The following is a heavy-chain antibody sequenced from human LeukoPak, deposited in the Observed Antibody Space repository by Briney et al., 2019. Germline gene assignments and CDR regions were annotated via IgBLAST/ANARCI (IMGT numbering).Heavy chain of an antibody. Sequence: SETLSLTCAVYGGSFSGYYWSWIRQPPGKGPEWIGEINHSGSTNYNPSLKSRVTISVDTSKNQFSLKLSSVTAADTAVYYCARVEGYYDSSGYHTGYFQHWGQGTLVTVSS. CDR3: ARVEGYYDSSGYHTGYFQH. V-gene: IGHV4-34*01. J-gene: IGHJ1*01. D-gene: IGHD3-22*01. CDR2: INHSGST. CDR1: GGSFSGYY.